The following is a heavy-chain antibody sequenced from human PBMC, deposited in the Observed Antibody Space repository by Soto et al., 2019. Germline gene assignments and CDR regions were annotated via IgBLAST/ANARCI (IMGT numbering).Heavy chain of an antibody. D-gene: IGHD3-3*01. V-gene: IGHV3-43*01. CDR3: AKEQYDFWSGYPGGWDY. J-gene: IGHJ4*02. CDR1: GFTFDDYT. CDR2: ISWDGGST. Sequence: EVQLVESGGVVVQPGGSLRLSCAASGFTFDDYTMHWVRQAPGKGLEWVSLISWDGGSTYYADSVKGRFTISRDNSKNSLYLQMNSLRTEDTALYYCAKEQYDFWSGYPGGWDYWGQGTLVTVSS.